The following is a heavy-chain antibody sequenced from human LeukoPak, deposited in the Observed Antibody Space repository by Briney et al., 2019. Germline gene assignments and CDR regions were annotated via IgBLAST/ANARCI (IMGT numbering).Heavy chain of an antibody. CDR2: IYYSGST. D-gene: IGHD6-13*01. CDR3: ARVPIAAAGTVDY. Sequence: PSQTLSLTCTVSGGSISSGDYYWSWIRQPPGKGLGWIGYIYYSGSTYYNPSLKSRVTISVDTSKNQFSLQLSSVTAADTAVYYCARVPIAAAGTVDYWGQGTLVTVSS. CDR1: GGSISSGDYY. J-gene: IGHJ4*02. V-gene: IGHV4-30-4*08.